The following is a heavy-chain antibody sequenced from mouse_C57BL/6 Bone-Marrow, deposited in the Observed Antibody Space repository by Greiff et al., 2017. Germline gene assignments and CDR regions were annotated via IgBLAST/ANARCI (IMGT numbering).Heavy chain of an antibody. Sequence: EVQVVESGGDLVKPGGSLKLSCAASGFTFSSYGMSWVRQTPDKRLEWVATISSGGSYTYYPDSVKGRFTISRDNAKNTLYLQMSSLKSEDTAMYYCARHYEGYWGQGTTLTVSS. CDR1: GFTFSSYG. CDR2: ISSGGSYT. J-gene: IGHJ2*01. V-gene: IGHV5-6*01. D-gene: IGHD2-3*01. CDR3: ARHYEGY.